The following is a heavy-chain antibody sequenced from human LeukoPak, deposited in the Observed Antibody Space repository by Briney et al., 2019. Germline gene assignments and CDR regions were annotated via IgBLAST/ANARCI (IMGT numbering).Heavy chain of an antibody. CDR3: AITGKFPNYYDSSGYYYYFDY. Sequence: SVKVSRKASGGTFSSYAISWVRQAPGQGLEWMGRIIPILGIANYAQKFQGRVTITADKSTSTAYMELSSLRSEDTAVYYCAITGKFPNYYDSSGYYYYFDYWGQGTLVTVSS. V-gene: IGHV1-69*04. D-gene: IGHD3-22*01. J-gene: IGHJ4*02. CDR1: GGTFSSYA. CDR2: IIPILGIA.